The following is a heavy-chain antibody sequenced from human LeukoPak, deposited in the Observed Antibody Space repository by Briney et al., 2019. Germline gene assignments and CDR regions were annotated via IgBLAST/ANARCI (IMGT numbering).Heavy chain of an antibody. J-gene: IGHJ3*02. Sequence: GGSLRLSCEDSGFTFRSYEMNWVRQAPGKGLEWVSYIDSVKGRFTISRDNAKNSLYLQMNSLRGDDTAVYYCARAGGDTAVVFDAFDIWGQGTMVTVSS. CDR1: GFTFRSYE. CDR3: ARAGGDTAVVFDAFDI. CDR2: I. D-gene: IGHD5-18*01. V-gene: IGHV3-48*03.